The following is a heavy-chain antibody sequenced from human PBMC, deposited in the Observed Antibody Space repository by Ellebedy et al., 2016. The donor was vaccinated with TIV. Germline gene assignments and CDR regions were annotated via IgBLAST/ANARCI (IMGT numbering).Heavy chain of an antibody. Sequence: PGGSLRLSCAASGFTFSSFTMNWVRQAPGKGLEWVSSISSSGTYIHNADSVKGRFSISRYNAKNSLYLQMNSLRVEDTAIYYCARPAASYSSSWYDFDCWGQGTLVTVSS. CDR1: GFTFSSFT. V-gene: IGHV3-21*01. CDR2: ISSSGTYI. CDR3: ARPAASYSSSWYDFDC. D-gene: IGHD6-13*01. J-gene: IGHJ4*02.